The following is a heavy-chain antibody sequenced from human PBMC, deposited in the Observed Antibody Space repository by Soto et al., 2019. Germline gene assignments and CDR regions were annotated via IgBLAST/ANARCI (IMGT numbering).Heavy chain of an antibody. Sequence: EVQLVESGGGLVEPGGSLRLSCAASGFTFSNDWMSWVRQAPGKGLELVGRIKRKTDGGTTDYPAPVKGRFTVSRDDSKTTLYLEMNSLKTEDTAVYYCVTDRRDYGDIHFDYWGQGTLVTVSS. CDR2: IKRKTDGGTT. CDR3: VTDRRDYGDIHFDY. J-gene: IGHJ4*02. V-gene: IGHV3-15*01. CDR1: GFTFSNDW. D-gene: IGHD4-17*01.